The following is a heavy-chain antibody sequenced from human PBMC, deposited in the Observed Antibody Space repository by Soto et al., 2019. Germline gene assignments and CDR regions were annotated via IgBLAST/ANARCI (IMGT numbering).Heavy chain of an antibody. CDR2: IYYIGTT. J-gene: IGHJ5*02. Sequence: PSETLSLTCTVSGGSISNGNYYWSWIRQLLGKGLEWIGNIYYIGTTSYTPSLKSRFTMSIDTSKNQFSLKLRSVYAADTAMYYGAKNETTRPWFAPWGQGTLVTVSS. V-gene: IGHV4-31*02. CDR3: AKNETTRPWFAP. CDR1: GGSISNGNYY. D-gene: IGHD1-1*01.